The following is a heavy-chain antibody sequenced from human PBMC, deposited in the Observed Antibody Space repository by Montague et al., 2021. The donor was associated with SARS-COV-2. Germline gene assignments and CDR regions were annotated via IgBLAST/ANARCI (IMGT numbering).Heavy chain of an antibody. D-gene: IGHD2-15*01. CDR1: GFTFSSYG. CDR3: AKQLDTRCSGGSCFDGYFDY. CDR2: IWYDGSNK. V-gene: IGHV3-33*08. J-gene: IGHJ4*02. Sequence: SLRLSCAASGFTFSSYGMHWVRQAPGKGLEWVAVIWYDGSNKYYADSVKGRFTISRDNSKNTLYLQMNSLRAEDTAVYYCAKQLDTRCSGGSCFDGYFDYWGQGTLVTVSS.